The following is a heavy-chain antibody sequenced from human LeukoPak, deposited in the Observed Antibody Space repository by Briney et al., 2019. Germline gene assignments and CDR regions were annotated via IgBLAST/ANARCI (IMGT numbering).Heavy chain of an antibody. CDR2: ISWDGSST. V-gene: IGHV3-43*01. J-gene: IGHJ4*02. CDR1: GFTFDEYT. CDR3: TKERGSELPKYQFDY. D-gene: IGHD5-24*01. Sequence: GGSLRLSCAASGFTFDEYTMHWVRQRPGKGLEWVCLISWDGSSTYCADSVKGRFTISRDNTGNSLYLQMNSLGTEDTAFYFCTKERGSELPKYQFDYWGQGTLVTVSP.